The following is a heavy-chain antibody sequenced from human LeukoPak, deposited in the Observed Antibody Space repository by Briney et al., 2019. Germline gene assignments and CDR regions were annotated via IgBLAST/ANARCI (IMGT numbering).Heavy chain of an antibody. J-gene: IGHJ4*02. D-gene: IGHD3-10*01. Sequence: PGGSLRLSCAASGFTFSNYAMHWVRQAPGKGLDWVAVVAYDGSIAYYADSVRGRFTISRDDSKNTLYLQMNSLRTEDTAVYYCARDRIRGAPDYFGYWGQGTLVTVSS. CDR1: GFTFSNYA. CDR3: ARDRIRGAPDYFGY. CDR2: VAYDGSIA. V-gene: IGHV3-30*03.